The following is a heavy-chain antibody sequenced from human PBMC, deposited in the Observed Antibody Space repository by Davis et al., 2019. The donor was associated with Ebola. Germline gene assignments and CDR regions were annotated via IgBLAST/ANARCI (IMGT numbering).Heavy chain of an antibody. J-gene: IGHJ4*02. V-gene: IGHV3-30-3*01. Sequence: GESLKISCAASGFTFSSYAMHWVRQAPGKGLEWVAVISYDGSNKYYADSVKGRFTISRDNSKNTLYLQMNSLRAEDTAVYYCAKVGFFPSTSCYDYWGQGTLVTVSS. CDR3: AKVGFFPSTSCYDY. D-gene: IGHD2-2*01. CDR2: ISYDGSNK. CDR1: GFTFSSYA.